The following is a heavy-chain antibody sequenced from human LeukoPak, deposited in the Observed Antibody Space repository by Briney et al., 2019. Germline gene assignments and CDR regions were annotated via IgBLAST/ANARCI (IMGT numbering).Heavy chain of an antibody. D-gene: IGHD2-2*01. V-gene: IGHV4-59*08. CDR3: ARRQYCTSSRCFLAFDI. J-gene: IGHJ3*02. Sequence: SETLSLTCAVSGGSINNYYWGWIRQPPGKGLEWIGYIYYSGSTNYNPPLKSRVTISVDTSKNEFSLRLSSVTAADTAVYYCARRQYCTSSRCFLAFDIWGQGTMVTVSP. CDR2: IYYSGST. CDR1: GGSINNYY.